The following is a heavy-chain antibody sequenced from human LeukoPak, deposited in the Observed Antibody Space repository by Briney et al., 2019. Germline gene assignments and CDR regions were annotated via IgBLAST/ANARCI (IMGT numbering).Heavy chain of an antibody. CDR1: GGSISSYY. CDR2: IYYSGST. Sequence: TPSETLSLTCTVSGGSISSYYWSWLRQPPGKGLEWLGYIYYSGSTNYNPSLKSRVTISVDTSKNQFSLKLSSVTAADTAVYYCARQQQGWFDPWGQGTLVTVSS. D-gene: IGHD6-13*01. CDR3: ARQQQGWFDP. J-gene: IGHJ5*02. V-gene: IGHV4-59*01.